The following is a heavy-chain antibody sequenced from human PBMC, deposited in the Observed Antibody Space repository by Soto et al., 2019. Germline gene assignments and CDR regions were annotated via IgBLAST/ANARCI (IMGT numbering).Heavy chain of an antibody. CDR1: GFTFDDYA. D-gene: IGHD6-19*01. CDR2: LSWNSATI. J-gene: IGHJ4*02. V-gene: IGHV3-9*01. Sequence: EVQLVESGGGLVQPGKSLRLSCAASGFTFDDYAMHWVRQVPGKGLEWVSGLSWNSATIDYADSVKGRFTISRDNAKNSLHLQMNSLKPEDTAFYYCAKAESRGWYYSLDYWGQGTLVTVSS. CDR3: AKAESRGWYYSLDY.